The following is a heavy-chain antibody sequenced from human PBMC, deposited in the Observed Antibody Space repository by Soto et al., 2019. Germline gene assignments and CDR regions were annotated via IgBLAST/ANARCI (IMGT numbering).Heavy chain of an antibody. CDR1: GGSISSSGYY. Sequence: SETLSLTCTVSGGSISSSGYYWSWIRQHPGKGLEWIGYIYYSGSTYYNPSLKSRVTISVDTSKNQFSLKLSSVTAADTAVYYCARDSITGTTSYYGMDVWGQGTTVTVSS. V-gene: IGHV4-31*03. CDR3: ARDSITGTTSYYGMDV. D-gene: IGHD1-7*01. CDR2: IYYSGST. J-gene: IGHJ6*02.